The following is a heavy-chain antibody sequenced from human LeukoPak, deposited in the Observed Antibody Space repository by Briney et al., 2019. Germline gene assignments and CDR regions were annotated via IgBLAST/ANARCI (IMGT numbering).Heavy chain of an antibody. V-gene: IGHV4-59*01. CDR1: DDSITMYY. Sequence: SETLSLTCSVSDDSITMYYWSWIRQPPGKGLEWIGYIYYSGSTNYNPSLKSRVTISVDTSKNQFSLKLSSVTAADTAVYYCARGTYSGSYYWGQGTLVTVSS. J-gene: IGHJ4*02. CDR3: ARGTYSGSYY. D-gene: IGHD1-26*01. CDR2: IYYSGST.